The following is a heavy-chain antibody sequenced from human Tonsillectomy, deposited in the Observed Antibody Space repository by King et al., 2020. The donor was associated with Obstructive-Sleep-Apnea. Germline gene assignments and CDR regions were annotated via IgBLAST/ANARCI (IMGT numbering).Heavy chain of an antibody. J-gene: IGHJ2*01. Sequence: VQLVESGGGLVQPGRSLRLSCAASGFRFDDFAMNWVRQAPGKGLEWVSGSSWNSGSTGYADSVKGRFTISRDNAKNSLYLQMNSLRAEDPAVYYCASDSGITRTTIWYFDLWGRSTLVTVSS. CDR1: GFRFDDFA. CDR2: SSWNSGST. CDR3: ASDSGITRTTIWYFDL. V-gene: IGHV3-9*01. D-gene: IGHD1-7*01.